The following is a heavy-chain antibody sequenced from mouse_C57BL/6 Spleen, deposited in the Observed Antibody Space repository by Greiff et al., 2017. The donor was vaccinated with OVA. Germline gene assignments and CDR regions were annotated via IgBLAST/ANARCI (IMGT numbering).Heavy chain of an antibody. CDR1: GFTFSDAW. CDR2: IRNKANNHAT. D-gene: IGHD2-4*01. CDR3: TRVRDYDGYFDY. Sequence: EVQLQESGGGLVQPGGSMKLSCAASGFTFSDAWMDWVRQSPEKGLEWVAEIRNKANNHATYYAESVKGRFTISRDDSKSSVYLQMNSLRAEDTGIYYCTRVRDYDGYFDYWGQGTTLTVSS. V-gene: IGHV6-6*01. J-gene: IGHJ2*01.